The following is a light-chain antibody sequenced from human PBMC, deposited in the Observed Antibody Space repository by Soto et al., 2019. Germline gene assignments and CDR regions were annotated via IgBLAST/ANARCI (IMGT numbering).Light chain of an antibody. J-gene: IGKJ1*01. V-gene: IGKV3-15*01. CDR1: QSVSSN. CDR3: QQYNNWPRT. CDR2: GAS. Sequence: ETVMTQSPATLSVSPGERATLSCRASQSVSSNLAWYQQKPGQAPRLLIYGASIRATGIPARFSGSGSGTEFTLIISSLQSGDFAVYYCQQYNNWPRTFGQGTKVEIK.